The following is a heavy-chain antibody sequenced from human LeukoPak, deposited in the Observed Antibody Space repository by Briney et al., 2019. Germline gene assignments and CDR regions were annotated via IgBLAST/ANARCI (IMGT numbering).Heavy chain of an antibody. CDR3: ARVPGDY. J-gene: IGHJ4*02. V-gene: IGHV3-21*01. CDR2: ISGSSSYI. CDR1: GFTSTSYS. Sequence: RGSLSLSCAASGFTSTSYSMNWVRQAPGQGLEWVSSISGSSSYIYHADSVNGRFTISRDNAKNSLYLQMNSLGAVDTAVYYCARVPGDYWGQGTLVTVSS. D-gene: IGHD3-10*01.